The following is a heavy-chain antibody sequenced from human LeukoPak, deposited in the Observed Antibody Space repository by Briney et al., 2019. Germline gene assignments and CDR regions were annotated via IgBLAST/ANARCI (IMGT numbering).Heavy chain of an antibody. CDR2: IYYSGST. D-gene: IGHD5-12*01. CDR3: ARLSQLRYYFDY. V-gene: IGHV4-61*01. Sequence: SETLSLTCTVSGGSISSSSYYWSWIRQPPGEGLEWIGYIYYSGSTNYNPSLESRVTISVDTSKNQFSLKLSSVTAADTAVYYCARLSQLRYYFDYWGQGALVTVSS. J-gene: IGHJ4*02. CDR1: GGSISSSSYY.